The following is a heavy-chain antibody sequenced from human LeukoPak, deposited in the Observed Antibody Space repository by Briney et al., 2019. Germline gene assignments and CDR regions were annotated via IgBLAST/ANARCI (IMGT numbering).Heavy chain of an antibody. CDR2: INPSGGST. V-gene: IGHV1-46*01. Sequence: ASVKVSCTASGYTFTSYYMHWVRQAPGQGLEWMGIINPSGGSTSYAQKFQGRVTMTRDMSTSTVYMELSSLRSEDTAVYYCARGDPPHYYYMDVWGKGTTVTVSS. J-gene: IGHJ6*03. CDR1: GYTFTSYY. D-gene: IGHD2-21*01. CDR3: ARGDPPHYYYMDV.